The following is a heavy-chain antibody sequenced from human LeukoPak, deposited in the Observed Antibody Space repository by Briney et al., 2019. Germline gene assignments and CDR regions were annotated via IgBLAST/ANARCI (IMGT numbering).Heavy chain of an antibody. CDR1: GGSISSSSYY. D-gene: IGHD3-9*01. Sequence: PSETLSLTCTVSGGSISSSSYYWGWIRQPPGKGLEWIGSIYYSGSTYYNPSLKSRVTISVDTSKNQFSLKLRSVTAADTAVYYCARALRLRYFDWLLLEDLVVWFDPWGQGTLVTVSS. CDR2: IYYSGST. V-gene: IGHV4-39*07. J-gene: IGHJ5*02. CDR3: ARALRLRYFDWLLLEDLVVWFDP.